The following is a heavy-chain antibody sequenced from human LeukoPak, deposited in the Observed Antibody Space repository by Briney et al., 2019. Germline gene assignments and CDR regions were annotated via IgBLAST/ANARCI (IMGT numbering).Heavy chain of an antibody. V-gene: IGHV1-46*01. J-gene: IGHJ5*02. Sequence: ASVKVSCKASGYTFTSYYMHWVRQAPGQGLEWMGIINSSGGSTSYAQKFQGRVTMTRDTSTSTVYMELSSLRSEDTAVYYCARVRISRPSFDPWGQGTLVTVSS. D-gene: IGHD2/OR15-2a*01. CDR3: ARVRISRPSFDP. CDR1: GYTFTSYY. CDR2: INSSGGST.